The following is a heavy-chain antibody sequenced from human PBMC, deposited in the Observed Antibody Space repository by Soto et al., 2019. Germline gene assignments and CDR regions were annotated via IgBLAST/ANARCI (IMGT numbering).Heavy chain of an antibody. D-gene: IGHD2-21*01. J-gene: IGHJ5*02. CDR2: IHYSGTS. V-gene: IGHV4-39*01. Sequence: SETLSLTCSVSGDSISSSSQYCGWIRQPPGKGLEWIGSIHYSGTSYYNPSLKSRVTIFVDTSKNQLSLKLSSVTAADTAVYYCARHWIAGSSIPWGQGTLVTVSS. CDR3: ARHWIAGSSIP. CDR1: GDSISSSSQY.